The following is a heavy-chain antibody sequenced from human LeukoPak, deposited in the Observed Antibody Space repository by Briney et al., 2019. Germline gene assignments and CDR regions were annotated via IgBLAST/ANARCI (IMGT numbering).Heavy chain of an antibody. D-gene: IGHD2-15*01. CDR1: GYTVTSYG. CDR2: ISAYNGNT. V-gene: IGHV1-18*01. Sequence: ASVKVSCKASGYTVTSYGISWVRQAPGQGLEWMGWISAYNGNTNYAQKPQGRVTMTTDTSTSTAYMELRSLRSDDTAVYYCARDPRIVVVVAATGGWFDPWGQGTLVTVSS. J-gene: IGHJ5*02. CDR3: ARDPRIVVVVAATGGWFDP.